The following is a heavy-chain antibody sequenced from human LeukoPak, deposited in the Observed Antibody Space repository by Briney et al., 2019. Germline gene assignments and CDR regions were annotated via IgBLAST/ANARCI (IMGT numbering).Heavy chain of an antibody. CDR1: GFTFSDYH. V-gene: IGHV3-11*04. CDR3: ARYYYDSSVYDY. J-gene: IGHJ4*02. D-gene: IGHD3-22*01. CDR2: ISSSGGTI. Sequence: PGGSLRLSCAASGFTFSDYHMSWIRQAPGKGLEWVSYISSSGGTIYYADSVKGRFTISRDNAKNSLYLQMNSLRAEDTAVYYCARYYYDSSVYDYWGQGTLVTVSS.